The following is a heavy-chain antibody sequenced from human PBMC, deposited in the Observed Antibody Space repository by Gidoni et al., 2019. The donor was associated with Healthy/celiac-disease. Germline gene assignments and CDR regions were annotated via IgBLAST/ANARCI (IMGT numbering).Heavy chain of an antibody. CDR1: GGSISSYY. CDR3: ARQHYDCWSGYANWFDP. CDR2: IYYSGST. V-gene: IGHV4-59*08. J-gene: IGHJ5*02. Sequence: QVQLQESGPGLVKPSETLSLTCTVSGGSISSYYWSWIRQPPGKGLEWIGYIYYSGSTNYNPSLKSRVTISVDTSKNQFSLKLSSVTAADTAVYYCARQHYDCWSGYANWFDPWGQGTLVTVSS. D-gene: IGHD3-3*01.